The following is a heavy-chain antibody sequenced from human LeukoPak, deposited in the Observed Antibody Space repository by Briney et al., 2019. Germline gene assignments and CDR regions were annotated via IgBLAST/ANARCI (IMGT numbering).Heavy chain of an antibody. D-gene: IGHD2-15*01. J-gene: IGHJ4*02. CDR2: ITDSGAST. CDR1: GFSFSTFA. CDR3: AKTMGRIDVDY. Sequence: PGGSLRLSCAASGFSFSTFAMSWVRQAPGKGLEWVSTITDSGASTYYADSVKGRFTISADNSKNTMYLQMDSLTAEDTAVYYRAKTMGRIDVDYWGQGTLITVSS. V-gene: IGHV3-23*01.